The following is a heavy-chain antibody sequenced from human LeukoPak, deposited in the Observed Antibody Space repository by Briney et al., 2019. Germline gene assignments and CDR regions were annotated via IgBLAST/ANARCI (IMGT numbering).Heavy chain of an antibody. CDR1: GFTFSDYY. Sequence: PGGSLRLSCAASGFTFSDYYMSWIRQAPGKGLEWLSYISSGGSSISYADSGQGRFTISRDNAKTSLYLQMTSLRAEDTAMYYCAREMVATADYWGQGTLVTVSS. J-gene: IGHJ4*02. CDR3: AREMVATADY. CDR2: ISSGGSSI. V-gene: IGHV3-11*04. D-gene: IGHD5-12*01.